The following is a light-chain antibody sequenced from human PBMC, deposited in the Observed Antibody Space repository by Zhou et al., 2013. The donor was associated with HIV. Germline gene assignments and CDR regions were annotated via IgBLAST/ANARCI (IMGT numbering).Light chain of an antibody. Sequence: EIVLTQSPATLSLSPGERATLSCRASQSIGHYLAWYQHKPGQAPRLLIFDASGRATGIPARFSGSGSGTDFTLTISRLEPEDFAVYYCQQYGSSPLFTFGPGTKVDIK. CDR2: DAS. CDR1: QSIGHY. J-gene: IGKJ3*01. V-gene: IGKV3-20*01. CDR3: QQYGSSPLFT.